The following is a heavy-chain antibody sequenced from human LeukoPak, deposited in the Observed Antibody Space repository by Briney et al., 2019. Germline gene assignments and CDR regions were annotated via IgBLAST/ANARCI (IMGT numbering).Heavy chain of an antibody. D-gene: IGHD2-15*01. CDR2: IYTSGST. CDR3: ASGYCSGGSCYWVDY. V-gene: IGHV4-4*07. Sequence: PSETLSLTCTVSGGSISSYYWSWIRQPAGKGLEWIGRIYTSGSTNYNPSLKSRVTISVDTSKNQFSLKLSSVTAADTAVYYCASGYCSGGSCYWVDYWGQGTLVTVSS. J-gene: IGHJ4*02. CDR1: GGSISSYY.